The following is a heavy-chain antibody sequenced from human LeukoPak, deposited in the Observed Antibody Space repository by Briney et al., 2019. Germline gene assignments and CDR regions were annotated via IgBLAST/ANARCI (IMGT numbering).Heavy chain of an antibody. V-gene: IGHV3-53*05. D-gene: IGHD3-16*02. CDR1: GFAVGSSH. Sequence: GGSLRLSCAASGFAVGSSHMSWVRQAPGKGLEWVSVIYSGGSTYYADSVKGRFTISRDNSKNTLYLQMNSLRAEDTAVYYCARDVSFIDAFDIWGQGTMVTVS. CDR2: IYSGGST. CDR3: ARDVSFIDAFDI. J-gene: IGHJ3*02.